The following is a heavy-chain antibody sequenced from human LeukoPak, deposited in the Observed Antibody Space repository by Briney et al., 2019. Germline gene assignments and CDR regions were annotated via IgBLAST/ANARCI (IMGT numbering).Heavy chain of an antibody. CDR2: ISGSGGNT. Sequence: PGGSLRLSCAASGFTFSTYAMSWDRQAPGKGLEWVSSISGSGGNTYYADAVKGRFTISRDNSKNTLYLQMNSLRADDTAVYYCANGYSSGGGFDYWGQGTLVTVSS. J-gene: IGHJ4*02. CDR3: ANGYSSGGGFDY. V-gene: IGHV3-23*01. CDR1: GFTFSTYA. D-gene: IGHD6-19*01.